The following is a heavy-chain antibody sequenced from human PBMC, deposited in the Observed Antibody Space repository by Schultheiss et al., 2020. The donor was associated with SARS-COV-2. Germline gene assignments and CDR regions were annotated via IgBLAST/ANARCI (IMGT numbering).Heavy chain of an antibody. CDR3: ARGVVVPAGDAFDI. V-gene: IGHV4-34*01. CDR2: INHSGST. J-gene: IGHJ3*02. D-gene: IGHD2-2*01. CDR1: GGSFSGYY. Sequence: SQTLSLTCAVYGGSFSGYYWSWIRQPPGKGLEWIGEINHSGSTNYNPSLKSRVTISVDTSKNQFSLKLSSVTAADTAVYYCARGVVVPAGDAFDIWGQGTMVTVSS.